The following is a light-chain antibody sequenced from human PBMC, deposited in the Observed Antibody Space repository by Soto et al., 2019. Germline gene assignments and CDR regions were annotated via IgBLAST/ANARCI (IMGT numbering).Light chain of an antibody. Sequence: DIQMTQSPSSLSASVGDRVTITCRASQSISSYLNWYQQKPGKAPKLLIYAASSLQSVVPSRFSRSGSRTDFTLTISSLQPEDFATYYCQQSDSTPRTFGQGTKVEIK. J-gene: IGKJ1*01. CDR2: AAS. V-gene: IGKV1-39*01. CDR1: QSISSY. CDR3: QQSDSTPRT.